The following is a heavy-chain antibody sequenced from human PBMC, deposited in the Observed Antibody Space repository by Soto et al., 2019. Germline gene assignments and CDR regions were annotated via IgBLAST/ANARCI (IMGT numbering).Heavy chain of an antibody. V-gene: IGHV1-8*01. CDR3: ARLSEESSSSNYYYFYMDV. D-gene: IGHD6-6*01. CDR1: GYTFTRYD. Sequence: QVQLVQSGSEGKEPGASMKISCQASGYTFTRYDITWVRQATGQGLEWMGWMNPQTGNTAYAGKVQGRVTMTRSTSINTAYMELSGLRSEDTAVYYCARLSEESSSSNYYYFYMDVWGKGSTVTVSS. J-gene: IGHJ6*03. CDR2: MNPQTGNT.